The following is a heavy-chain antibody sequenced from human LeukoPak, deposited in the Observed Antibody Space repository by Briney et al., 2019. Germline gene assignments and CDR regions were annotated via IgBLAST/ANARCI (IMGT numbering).Heavy chain of an antibody. CDR1: GFIFSSYS. J-gene: IGHJ6*02. D-gene: IGHD1-14*01. CDR3: ASEGTQTNGMDV. Sequence: PGGSLRLSCAASGFIFSSYSMNWVRQAPGKGLEWVSYISSSSSTIYYADSVKGRFTISRDNAKNSLYLQMSSLRAEDTAVYYCASEGTQTNGMDVWGQGTTVTVSS. V-gene: IGHV3-48*04. CDR2: ISSSSSTI.